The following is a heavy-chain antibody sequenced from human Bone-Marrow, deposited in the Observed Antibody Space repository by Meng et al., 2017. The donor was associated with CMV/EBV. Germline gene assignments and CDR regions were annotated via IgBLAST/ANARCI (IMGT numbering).Heavy chain of an antibody. J-gene: IGHJ4*02. CDR2: ISPISGST. CDR3: ATDHIETQRDYYLDN. CDR1: GYTFTSYY. D-gene: IGHD6-25*01. V-gene: IGHV1-2*02. Sequence: ASVKVSCKASGYTFTSYYMHWVRQAPGQGLEWMGWISPISGSTRYAESFQGRVTMTRDTSTSTVYMELNSLRSEDTAVYYCATDHIETQRDYYLDNWGQGTLVTVSS.